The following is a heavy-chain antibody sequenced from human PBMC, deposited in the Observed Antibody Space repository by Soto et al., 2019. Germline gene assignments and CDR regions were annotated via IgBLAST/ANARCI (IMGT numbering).Heavy chain of an antibody. J-gene: IGHJ5*02. CDR1: GYTFTGYY. CDR2: INPNSGGT. D-gene: IGHD6-19*01. Sequence: ASVKISCKASGYTFTGYYMHWVRQAPGQGLEWMGWINPNSGGTNYAQKFQGWVTMTRDTSISTAYMELSRLRSDDTAVYYCARSIAVAGRNWFDPWGKGTLVTVSS. CDR3: ARSIAVAGRNWFDP. V-gene: IGHV1-2*04.